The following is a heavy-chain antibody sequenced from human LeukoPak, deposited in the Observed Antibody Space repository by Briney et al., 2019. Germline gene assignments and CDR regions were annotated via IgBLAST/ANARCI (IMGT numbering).Heavy chain of an antibody. CDR1: GYTFSSYD. CDR2: MNPNSGNT. J-gene: IGHJ4*02. Sequence: GASVKASCKASGYTFSSYDINWVRQATGQGLEWMGWMNPNSGNTAYAQKFQGRVTMSRDTSISTAYMELSSLRSEDTAVYYCARLPKYSRPLDYWGQGTLVTVSP. CDR3: ARLPKYSRPLDY. V-gene: IGHV1-8*02. D-gene: IGHD6-6*01.